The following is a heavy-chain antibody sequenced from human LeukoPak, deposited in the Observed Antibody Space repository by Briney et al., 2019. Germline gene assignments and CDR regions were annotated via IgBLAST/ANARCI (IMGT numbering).Heavy chain of an antibody. D-gene: IGHD5-18*01. CDR3: ARTGGYIYGPLAY. Sequence: GGSLRLSCAASGFTFSSYSMNWVRQAPGKGLEWVSYIGSSGSPIYYADSVKGRFTISRDNAKNSLYLQMNSLRAEDSAVYYCARTGGYIYGPLAYWGQGTLVIVSS. V-gene: IGHV3-48*04. J-gene: IGHJ4*02. CDR2: IGSSGSPI. CDR1: GFTFSSYS.